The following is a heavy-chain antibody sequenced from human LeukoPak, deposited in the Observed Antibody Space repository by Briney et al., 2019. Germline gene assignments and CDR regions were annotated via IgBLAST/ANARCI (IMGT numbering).Heavy chain of an antibody. CDR2: ISGSGGST. V-gene: IGHV3-23*01. CDR1: GFTLSSYA. D-gene: IGHD6-6*01. CDR3: FISSIAARCEGY. Sequence: GGSMRLSCAASGFTLSSYAVSWVRQAPGKGLEWVSSISGSGGSTYYADSVKGRFTISRDNSKNTLYLQINSPGVEDSAIYYCFISSIAARCEGYWGQGTLVTVSS. J-gene: IGHJ4*02.